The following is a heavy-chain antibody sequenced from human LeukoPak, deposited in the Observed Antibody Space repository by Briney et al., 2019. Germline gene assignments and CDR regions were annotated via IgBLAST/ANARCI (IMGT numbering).Heavy chain of an antibody. Sequence: GWSLRLSCSASVFTFSSYAMHWVRQAPGKGLEDVSAISSNGGSTYYADSVKGRFTISRDNSKNTLYLQMSSLRAEDTAVYYCVKDREQWLVVYAFDIWGQGTMVTVSS. D-gene: IGHD6-19*01. J-gene: IGHJ3*02. V-gene: IGHV3-64D*06. CDR3: VKDREQWLVVYAFDI. CDR2: ISSNGGST. CDR1: VFTFSSYA.